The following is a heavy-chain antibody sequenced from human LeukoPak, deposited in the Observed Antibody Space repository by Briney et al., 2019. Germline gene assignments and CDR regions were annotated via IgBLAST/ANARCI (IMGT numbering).Heavy chain of an antibody. V-gene: IGHV3-23*01. CDR2: ISGSGGST. Sequence: PWGSLRLSCAASGFTFSSYGMSWVRQAPGKGLEWVSAISGSGGSTYYADSVKGRFTISRDNSKNTLYLQMNSLRAEDTAVYYCARLMAGFFDYWGQGTLVTVSS. J-gene: IGHJ4*02. CDR3: ARLMAGFFDY. D-gene: IGHD6-19*01. CDR1: GFTFSSYG.